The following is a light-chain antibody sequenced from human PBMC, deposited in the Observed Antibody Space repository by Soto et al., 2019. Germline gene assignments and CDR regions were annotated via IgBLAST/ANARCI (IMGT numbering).Light chain of an antibody. CDR2: EVS. J-gene: IGLJ3*02. Sequence: QSALTQPASVSGSPGQLITISCTGTSSDVGGYNYVSWYQQHPAKAPNLMIYEVSNRPSGVSHRFSGSKSGNTASLTIAGLQAEDAADYYCFSYTTSSTLVFGGGTKLTVL. CDR1: SSDVGGYNY. CDR3: FSYTTSSTLV. V-gene: IGLV2-14*01.